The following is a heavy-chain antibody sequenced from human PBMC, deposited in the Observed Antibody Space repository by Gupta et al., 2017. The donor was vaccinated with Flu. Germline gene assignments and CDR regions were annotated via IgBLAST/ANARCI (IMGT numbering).Heavy chain of an antibody. J-gene: IGHJ3*02. V-gene: IGHV1-8*02. Sequence: QVQLVQSGAEVQKPGASVRVSCKASGYTFRSSDSNWVRQATGKGLEWMGWVNPISGNTGYAQKFQGRVSMTRDTSIATAYMELSNLRSDDTAVYYCAREGIAVVPPAGDAFDMWGQGTMVTVSS. D-gene: IGHD2-2*01. CDR3: AREGIAVVPPAGDAFDM. CDR2: VNPISGNT. CDR1: GYTFRSSD.